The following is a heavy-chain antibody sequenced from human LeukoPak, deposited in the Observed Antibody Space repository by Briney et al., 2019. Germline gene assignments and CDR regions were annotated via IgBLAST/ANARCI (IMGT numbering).Heavy chain of an antibody. V-gene: IGHV1-8*01. J-gene: IGHJ4*02. CDR2: MNPNSGNT. Sequence: ASVKVSCKASGYTFTSYDINWVRQPTGQGLEWMGWMNPNSGNTGYAQKFQGRVTMTRNTSISTAYMELSSLRSEDTAVYYCARITTMVRGVLSYWGQGTLVTVSS. CDR3: ARITTMVRGVLSY. CDR1: GYTFTSYD. D-gene: IGHD3-10*01.